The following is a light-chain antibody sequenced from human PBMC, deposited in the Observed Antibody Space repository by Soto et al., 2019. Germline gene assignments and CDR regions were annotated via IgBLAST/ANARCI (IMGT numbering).Light chain of an antibody. J-gene: IGKJ1*01. V-gene: IGKV1-5*01. CDR3: QQYNSYSRT. CDR2: DAS. Sequence: DIQMPQSHSTLSASVGDSLPITCRASQSISSWLAWYQQKPGKATKLLIYDASSLESGVPSRFSGSGSGTEFTLTISSLQPDEFATYYCQQYNSYSRTFGQGTKVDIK. CDR1: QSISSW.